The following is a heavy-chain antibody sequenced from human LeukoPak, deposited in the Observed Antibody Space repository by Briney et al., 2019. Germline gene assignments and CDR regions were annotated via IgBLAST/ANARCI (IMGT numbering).Heavy chain of an antibody. CDR2: ISYDGSNK. J-gene: IGHJ3*02. Sequence: AGGSLRLSCAASGFTFSSYGMHWVRQAPGKGLEWVAVISYDGSNKGYADSVKGRFTLSRDNSKNTLYLHMNSLRAEDTAVYYCAKTRTPTAHSGDAFEIWGQGTMVTVSS. D-gene: IGHD4-17*01. CDR3: AKTRTPTAHSGDAFEI. CDR1: GFTFSSYG. V-gene: IGHV3-30*18.